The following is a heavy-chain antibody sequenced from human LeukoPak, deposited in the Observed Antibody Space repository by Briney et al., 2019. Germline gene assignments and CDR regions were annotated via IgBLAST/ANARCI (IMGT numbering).Heavy chain of an antibody. CDR2: IYWNDDK. Sequence: SGPTLVNPTQTLTLTCTFSGFSLSTSGVGVGWIRQPPGKALEWLALIYWNDDKRYSPSLKSRPTITKDTSKNQVVLTMTNMDPVDTATYYCAHRRSLAVAGTKGFDYWGQGTLVTVSS. V-gene: IGHV2-5*01. CDR1: GFSLSTSGVG. D-gene: IGHD6-19*01. CDR3: AHRRSLAVAGTKGFDY. J-gene: IGHJ4*02.